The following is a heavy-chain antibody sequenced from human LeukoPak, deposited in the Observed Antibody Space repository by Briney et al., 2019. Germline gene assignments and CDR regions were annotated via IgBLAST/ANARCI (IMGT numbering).Heavy chain of an antibody. J-gene: IGHJ3*02. CDR2: ISSSSSYI. CDR1: GFTFSSYS. D-gene: IGHD6-6*01. V-gene: IGHV3-21*04. Sequence: GGSLRLSCAASGFTFSSYSMNWVRQAPGKGLEWVSSISSSSSYIYYADSVKGRFTISRDNAKNSLYLQMNGLRAEDTAVYYCAKDPSIAAHDAFDIWGQGTMVTVSS. CDR3: AKDPSIAAHDAFDI.